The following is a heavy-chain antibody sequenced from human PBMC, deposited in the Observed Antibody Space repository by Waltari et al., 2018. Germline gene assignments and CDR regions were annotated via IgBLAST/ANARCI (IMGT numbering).Heavy chain of an antibody. D-gene: IGHD3-22*01. Sequence: EVQLVETGGGLIQPGGSLRPPCAASGFTVRNDHMRWIRQAPGKGLEWVSVIYSGGSTYYADSVKGRFTISRDNSKNTLYLQMNSLRAEDTAVYYCARPHYYDSSGPLGYWGQGTLVTVSS. CDR1: GFTVRNDH. CDR3: ARPHYYDSSGPLGY. J-gene: IGHJ4*02. V-gene: IGHV3-53*02. CDR2: IYSGGST.